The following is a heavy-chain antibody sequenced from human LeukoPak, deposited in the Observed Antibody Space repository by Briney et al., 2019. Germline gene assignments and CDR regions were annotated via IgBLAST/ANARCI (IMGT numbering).Heavy chain of an antibody. Sequence: GGSLRLSCAASGFTLSNYGMHWVRQAPGKGLEWVAVIWYDGSNKYYADSVKGRFTISRDNSKNTLYLQMSSLRAEDTAVYYCATTDFDYWGQGTLVTVSS. CDR3: ATTDFDY. CDR1: GFTLSNYG. V-gene: IGHV3-33*01. J-gene: IGHJ4*02. D-gene: IGHD1-1*01. CDR2: IWYDGSNK.